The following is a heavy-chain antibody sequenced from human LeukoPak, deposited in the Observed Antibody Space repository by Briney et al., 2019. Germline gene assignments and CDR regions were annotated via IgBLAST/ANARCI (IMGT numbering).Heavy chain of an antibody. CDR2: IYYSGST. V-gene: IGHV4-31*03. J-gene: IGHJ3*02. CDR1: GGSISSGGYY. D-gene: IGHD3-22*01. Sequence: PSETLSLTCTVSGGSISSGGYYWSWIRQHPGKGLEWIGCIYYSGSTYYNPSLKSRVTISVDTSKNQFSLKLSSVTAADTAVYYCARSEAGAVYYDSSGYPDAFDIWGQGTMVTVSS. CDR3: ARSEAGAVYYDSSGYPDAFDI.